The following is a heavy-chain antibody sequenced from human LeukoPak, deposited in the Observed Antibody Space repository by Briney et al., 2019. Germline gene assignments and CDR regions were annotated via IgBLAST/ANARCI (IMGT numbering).Heavy chain of an antibody. CDR1: GYTFTSYG. J-gene: IGHJ4*02. CDR2: ISAYNGNT. CDR3: ARDLAIGNTWYPEPAQPFDF. D-gene: IGHD6-13*01. V-gene: IGHV1-18*01. Sequence: ASVKVSCKASGYTFTSYGISWVRQAPGQGLEWMGWISAYNGNTNYAQKLQGRVTMTTDTSTSTAYMELRSLRSDDTAVYYCARDLAIGNTWYPEPAQPFDFWGQGTLVTVSS.